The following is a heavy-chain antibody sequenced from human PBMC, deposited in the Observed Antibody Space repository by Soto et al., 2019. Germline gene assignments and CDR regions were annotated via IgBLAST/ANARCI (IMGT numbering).Heavy chain of an antibody. J-gene: IGHJ6*02. D-gene: IGHD2-15*01. Sequence: SVKVSCKASGGTFSSYAISWVRQAPGQGLEWMGGIIPIFGTANYAQKLQGRVTITADESTSTAYMELSSLRSEDTAVYYCASVAAIDTAYYYYGMDVWGQGTTVTVSS. CDR3: ASVAAIDTAYYYYGMDV. CDR2: IIPIFGTA. CDR1: GGTFSSYA. V-gene: IGHV1-69*13.